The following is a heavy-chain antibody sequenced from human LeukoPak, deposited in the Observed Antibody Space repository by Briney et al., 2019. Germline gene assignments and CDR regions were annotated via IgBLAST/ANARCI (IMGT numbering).Heavy chain of an antibody. D-gene: IGHD5-24*01. Sequence: SETLSLTCTVSGGSISSYYWSWIRQPPGKGLEWVGYIYYSGSANYNPSLKSRVTISVDTSKNQFPLNLSSVTAAATALYYFARHADMATISGDCFEPWGQGTLVTVSS. CDR3: ARHADMATISGDCFEP. CDR1: GGSISSYY. J-gene: IGHJ5*02. V-gene: IGHV4-59*08. CDR2: IYYSGSA.